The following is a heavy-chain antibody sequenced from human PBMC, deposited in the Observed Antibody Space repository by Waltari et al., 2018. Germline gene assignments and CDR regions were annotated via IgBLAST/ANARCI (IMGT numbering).Heavy chain of an antibody. Sequence: EVQLLESGGGLVQPGGSLRLSCAASGFTFSSYAMSWVRQAPGKGLEWVSAISGSGGSTYYADSVKGRFTISRDNSKNTLYLQMNSLRAEDTAVYYCAKSVRYEYQLPYYYYGMDVWGQGTTVTVSS. V-gene: IGHV3-23*01. CDR3: AKSVRYEYQLPYYYYGMDV. CDR2: ISGSGGST. J-gene: IGHJ6*02. D-gene: IGHD2-2*01. CDR1: GFTFSSYA.